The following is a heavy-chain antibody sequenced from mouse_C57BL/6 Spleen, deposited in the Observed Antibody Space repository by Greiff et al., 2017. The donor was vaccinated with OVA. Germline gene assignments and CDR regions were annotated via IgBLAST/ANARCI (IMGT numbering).Heavy chain of an antibody. CDR1: GFSLTSYG. CDR2: IWGGGST. J-gene: IGHJ3*01. V-gene: IGHV2-9*01. D-gene: IGHD2-4*01. CDR3: AKQGRDYDGFAY. Sequence: QVQLKESGPGLVAPSQSLSITCTVSGFSLTSYGVDWVRQPPGKGLEWLGVIWGGGSTNYNSALMSRLSISKDNSKSQVFLKMNSLHTDDTAMYYCAKQGRDYDGFAYWGQGTLVTVSA.